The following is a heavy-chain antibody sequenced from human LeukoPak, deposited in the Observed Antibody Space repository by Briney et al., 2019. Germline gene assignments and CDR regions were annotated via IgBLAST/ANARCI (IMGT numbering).Heavy chain of an antibody. V-gene: IGHV1-69*05. CDR1: GGTFSSYA. J-gene: IGHJ4*02. CDR2: IIPIFGTA. Sequence: ASVKVSCKASGGTFSSYAISWVRQAPGQGLEWMGGIIPIFGTANYAQKFQGRVTITTDESTSTAYMELSSLRSEDTAVYYCARGDRCSSTSCSWNYFDYWGQGTLVTVSS. D-gene: IGHD2-2*01. CDR3: ARGDRCSSTSCSWNYFDY.